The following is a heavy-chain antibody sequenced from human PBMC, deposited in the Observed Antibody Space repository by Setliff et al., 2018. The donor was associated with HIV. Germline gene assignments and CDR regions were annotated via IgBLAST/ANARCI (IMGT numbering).Heavy chain of an antibody. CDR3: SRSQETSVAATEI. V-gene: IGHV4-61*09. CDR1: GASISDGTYY. CDR2: IYIRGGTT. J-gene: IGHJ3*02. Sequence: SQTLSLTCAVSGASISDGTYYWRWIRQPAGKGLEWIGHIYIRGGTTNYSTSLKSRVTISLDTSKNHFSLSLSSLTASDTALYYCSRSQETSVAATEIWGQGTMVTVSS.